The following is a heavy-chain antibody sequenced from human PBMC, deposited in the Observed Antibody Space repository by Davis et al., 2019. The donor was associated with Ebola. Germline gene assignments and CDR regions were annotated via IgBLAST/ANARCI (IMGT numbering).Heavy chain of an antibody. J-gene: IGHJ2*01. V-gene: IGHV1-3*01. CDR1: GYTFTNYA. CDR2: INAGNGDT. D-gene: IGHD1-26*01. CDR3: ARDYGWEPLFDL. Sequence: AASVKVSCKTSGYTFTNYAIHWVRQAPGQRLEWMGWINAGNGDTKYSQKFQGRVTFTRDTPASTAYMELSSLRSEDTAVYYCARDYGWEPLFDLWGRGTLVTVSS.